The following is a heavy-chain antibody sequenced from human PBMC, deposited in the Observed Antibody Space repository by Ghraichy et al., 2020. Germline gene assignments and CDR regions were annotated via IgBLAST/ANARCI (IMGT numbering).Heavy chain of an antibody. CDR2: ISGSGGST. V-gene: IGHV3-23*01. D-gene: IGHD3-16*01. Sequence: GGSLRLSCAASGFTFSSYAMSWVRQAPGKGLEWVSAISGSGGSTDYADSVKGRFTISRDNSKNTLYLQMNSLRAEDTAVYYCAKVHRAFGGAPYYYYGMDVWGQGTTVTVSS. CDR3: AKVHRAFGGAPYYYYGMDV. J-gene: IGHJ6*02. CDR1: GFTFSSYA.